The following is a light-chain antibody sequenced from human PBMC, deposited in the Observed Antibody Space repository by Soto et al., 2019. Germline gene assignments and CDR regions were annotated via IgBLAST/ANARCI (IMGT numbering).Light chain of an antibody. CDR2: WAS. CDR1: RSVLYSSNNKNY. V-gene: IGKV4-1*01. Sequence: DIVMTQSPDALAVSLGDRATIDCKSSRSVLYSSNNKNYLAWYQQKAGQPPKLLVYWASTRQSGVPDRFSGSGSGRDFTLTISSLQAEDVAIYYCQQYYRTPPTFGGGTKVDIK. CDR3: QQYYRTPPT. J-gene: IGKJ4*01.